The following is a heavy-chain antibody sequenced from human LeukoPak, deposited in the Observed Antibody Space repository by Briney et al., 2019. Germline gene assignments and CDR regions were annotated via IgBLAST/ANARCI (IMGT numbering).Heavy chain of an antibody. CDR2: INPSGGST. CDR1: GYTFTSYY. CDR3: ASHGSGSYNWFDP. D-gene: IGHD3-10*01. Sequence: ASVKVSCKASGYTFTSYYMHWVRQAPGQGLEWMGIINPSGGSTSYAQKFQGRVTMTRDMSTGTVYMELSSLRSEDTAVYYCASHGSGSYNWFDPWGQGTLVTVSS. J-gene: IGHJ5*02. V-gene: IGHV1-46*01.